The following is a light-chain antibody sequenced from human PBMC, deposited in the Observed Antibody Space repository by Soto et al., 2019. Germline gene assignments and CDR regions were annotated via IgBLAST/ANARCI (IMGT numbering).Light chain of an antibody. CDR2: EVT. V-gene: IGLV2-8*01. CDR1: SSDVGGYNF. J-gene: IGLJ1*01. CDR3: SSYAATNNYV. Sequence: QSVLTQPPSASGSPGQSVTISCTGTSSDVGGYNFVSWYQQHPGKAPQLIIYEVTKRPSGVPDRFSGSKSGITASLTVSGLQTEDEADYYCSSYAATNNYVFGSGTKVTV.